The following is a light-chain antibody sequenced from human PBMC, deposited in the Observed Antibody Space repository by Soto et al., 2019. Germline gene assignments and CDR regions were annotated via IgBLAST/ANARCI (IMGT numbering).Light chain of an antibody. J-gene: IGKJ5*01. Sequence: VLTHSPGTLSLSPGERATLSCRASQTVRNNYLAWYQQKPGQAPRLLIYDASSRATGIPDRFSGGGSGTDFTLTISRLEPEDFAVYYCQQYGSSPITFGPGTRLEIK. CDR2: DAS. CDR1: QTVRNNY. CDR3: QQYGSSPIT. V-gene: IGKV3-20*01.